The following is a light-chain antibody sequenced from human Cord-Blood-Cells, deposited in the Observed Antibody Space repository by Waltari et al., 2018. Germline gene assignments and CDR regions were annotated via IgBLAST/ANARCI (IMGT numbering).Light chain of an antibody. V-gene: IGLV3-25*02. J-gene: IGLJ3*02. CDR3: QSADSSGTSRV. Sequence: SYELTQPPSVSVSPGQTARITCSGDALPKQYAYWYQQKPGQAPVLGIYKDSERPSGIPERFSGSSSVTTVTLTISGVQAEDEADYYCQSADSSGTSRVFGGGTKLTVL. CDR1: ALPKQY. CDR2: KDS.